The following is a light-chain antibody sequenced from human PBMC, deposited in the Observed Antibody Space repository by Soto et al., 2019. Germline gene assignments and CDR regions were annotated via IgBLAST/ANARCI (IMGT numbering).Light chain of an antibody. CDR3: QQYNNGPPET. CDR1: QSVRSN. J-gene: IGKJ1*01. V-gene: IGKV3-15*01. Sequence: ESVMTQSPATLSVSPGERATLSCRASQSVRSNLAWYQQKPGQAPRLLIYGASTRATGIPARFSGSGSGTEFTLTISSLQSEDFAVYYCQQYNNGPPETFGQGTKVDVK. CDR2: GAS.